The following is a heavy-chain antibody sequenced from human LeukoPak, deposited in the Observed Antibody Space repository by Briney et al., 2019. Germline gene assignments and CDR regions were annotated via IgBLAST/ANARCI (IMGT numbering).Heavy chain of an antibody. CDR3: TRLEAAADSDY. Sequence: GGSLRLSCAASGFSFSGSPIHWVRQASGKGLEWVGRIRSKTNNYATAYTASVRGRFTISRDDSKNTSYLQMNSLKTEDTAMYYCTRLEAAADSDYWGQGTLVTVSS. CDR1: GFSFSGSP. J-gene: IGHJ4*02. V-gene: IGHV3-73*01. CDR2: IRSKTNNYAT. D-gene: IGHD6-13*01.